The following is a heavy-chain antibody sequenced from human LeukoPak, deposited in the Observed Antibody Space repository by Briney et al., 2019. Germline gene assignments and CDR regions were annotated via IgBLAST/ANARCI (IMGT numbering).Heavy chain of an antibody. D-gene: IGHD3-10*01. V-gene: IGHV1-18*01. Sequence: VASVNVSCTASGYTFTTYGISWVRQAPGQGLELMGWISGYNGNTNYAQKLQGRVTMTTDTSTSTAYMELRSLRSDDTAVYYCARDRGIISPSRDWFDPWGQGTLVTVSS. CDR1: GYTFTTYG. CDR3: ARDRGIISPSRDWFDP. CDR2: ISGYNGNT. J-gene: IGHJ5*02.